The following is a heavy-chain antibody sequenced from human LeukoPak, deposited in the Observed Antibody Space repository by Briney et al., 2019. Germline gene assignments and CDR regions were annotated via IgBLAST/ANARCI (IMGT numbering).Heavy chain of an antibody. D-gene: IGHD3-22*01. CDR1: GGSFSGYY. J-gene: IGHJ4*02. CDR3: ARQYYYDSSGYPTYYFDY. Sequence: PSETLSLTCAVYGGSFSGYYWSWIRQPPGKGLEWIGEINHSGSTNYNPSLKSRVTISVDTSKNQFSLKLSSVTAADTAVYYCARQYYYDSSGYPTYYFDYWGQGTLVTVSS. V-gene: IGHV4-34*01. CDR2: INHSGST.